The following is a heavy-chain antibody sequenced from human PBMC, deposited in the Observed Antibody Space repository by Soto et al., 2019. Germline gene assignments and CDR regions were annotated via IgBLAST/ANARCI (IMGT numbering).Heavy chain of an antibody. D-gene: IGHD3-9*01. V-gene: IGHV1-69*13. CDR1: GGTFSSYA. J-gene: IGHJ6*02. Sequence: GASVKVSCKASGGTFSSYAISWVRQAPGQGLEWMGGIIPIFGTANYAQKFQGRVTITADESTSTAYMELSSLRSEDTAVYYCASSRPLYYDILTGTYYYYGMDVWGQGTTVTVSS. CDR2: IIPIFGTA. CDR3: ASSRPLYYDILTGTYYYYGMDV.